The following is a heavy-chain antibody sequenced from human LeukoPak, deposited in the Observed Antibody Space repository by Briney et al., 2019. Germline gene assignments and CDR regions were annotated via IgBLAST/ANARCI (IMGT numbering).Heavy chain of an antibody. J-gene: IGHJ6*03. CDR2: ISAYNGNT. D-gene: IGHD2-2*01. V-gene: IGHV1-18*01. Sequence: ASVKVSCKASGYTFTSYGISWVRQAPGQGLEWMGWISAYNGNTNYAQKLQGRVTMTTDTSTSTAYMELRSLRSDDTAVYYCARGCSSTSCPFPCDYYYMDVWGKGTTVTVSS. CDR3: ARGCSSTSCPFPCDYYYMDV. CDR1: GYTFTSYG.